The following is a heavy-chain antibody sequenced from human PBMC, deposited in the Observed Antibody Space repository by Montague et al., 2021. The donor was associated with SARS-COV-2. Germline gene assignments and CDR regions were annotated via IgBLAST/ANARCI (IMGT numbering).Heavy chain of an antibody. CDR2: TYYRSKWYN. J-gene: IGHJ6*02. CDR1: GDSVSSNSAA. D-gene: IGHD3-10*01. Sequence: CAISGDSVSSNSAAWNWIRQSPSRGLEWLGRTYYRSKWYNDYAVSVKSRITINPDTSKNQFSLQLNSVTPEDTAVYYCARGLWFGELLSLYYYYGMDVWGQGTTVIVSS. CDR3: ARGLWFGELLSLYYYYGMDV. V-gene: IGHV6-1*01.